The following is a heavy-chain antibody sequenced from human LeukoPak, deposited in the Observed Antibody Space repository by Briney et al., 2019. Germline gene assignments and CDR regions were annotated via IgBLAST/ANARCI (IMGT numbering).Heavy chain of an antibody. D-gene: IGHD6-13*01. J-gene: IGHJ5*02. CDR3: GRFGYEAAVDL. CDR2: IEPAGSDT. CDR1: GFTFSTYW. V-gene: IGHV3-7*01. Sequence: PGGSLRLSCAASGFTFSTYWMTWVRLAPGKGLEWVANIEPAGSDTYYVAPVKVRFTIFRDNAKNLLYLQMNDLRADDTAVYSCGRFGYEAAVDLWGQGTLVAVS.